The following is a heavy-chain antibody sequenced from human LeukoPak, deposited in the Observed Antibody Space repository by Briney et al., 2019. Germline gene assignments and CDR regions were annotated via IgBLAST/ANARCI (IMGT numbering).Heavy chain of an antibody. CDR1: GGTFSSYA. D-gene: IGHD2-8*02. V-gene: IGHV1-69*05. Sequence: ASVKVSCKASGGTFSSYAISWVRQAPGQGLEWMGGIIPIFGTANYAQKFQGRVTITTDESTSTAYMELSSLRSEDTAVYYCAKDLGVYPPEGGFDHWGQGTLVTVS. J-gene: IGHJ4*02. CDR2: IIPIFGTA. CDR3: AKDLGVYPPEGGFDH.